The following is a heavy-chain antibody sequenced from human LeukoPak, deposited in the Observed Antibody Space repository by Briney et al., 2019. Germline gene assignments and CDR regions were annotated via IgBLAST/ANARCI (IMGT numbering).Heavy chain of an antibody. CDR1: GFTFNSHV. Sequence: PGGSLRLSCAASGFTFNSHVIHWVRQAPGKGLEWVAHIWSDGSNEYYADSVKGRFTISRDNSKNTLYLQMNSLRAEDTAVYYCARGQVCSGGSCFRLFDYWGQGTLVTVSS. V-gene: IGHV3-33*01. CDR3: ARGQVCSGGSCFRLFDY. D-gene: IGHD2-15*01. J-gene: IGHJ4*02. CDR2: IWSDGSNE.